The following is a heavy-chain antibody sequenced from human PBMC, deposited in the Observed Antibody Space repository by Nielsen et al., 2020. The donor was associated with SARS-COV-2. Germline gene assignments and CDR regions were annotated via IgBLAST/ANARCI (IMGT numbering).Heavy chain of an antibody. CDR3: ARRNCSSTSCSNYYYYYGMDV. V-gene: IGHV1-18*01. D-gene: IGHD2-2*01. CDR2: ISAYNGNT. J-gene: IGHJ6*02. Sequence: ASVKVSCKASGYTFTSYGISWVRQAPGQGLEWMGWISAYNGNTNYAQKLQGRVTMTTDTSTSTAYMELRSLRSDDTAVYYCARRNCSSTSCSNYYYYYGMDVWGQGTMVTVSS. CDR1: GYTFTSYG.